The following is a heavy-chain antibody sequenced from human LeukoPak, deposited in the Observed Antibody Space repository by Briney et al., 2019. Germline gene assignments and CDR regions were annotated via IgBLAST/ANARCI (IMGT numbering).Heavy chain of an antibody. V-gene: IGHV3-48*03. CDR2: ISSSGSTI. Sequence: PGGSLRLSCAASGFTFSSYEMNWVRQAPGKGQEWVSYISSSGSTIYYADSVKGRFTISRDNAKNSLYLQMNSLRAEDTAVYYCARDDYYDSSGYSPYQTFDYWGQGTLVTVSS. CDR1: GFTFSSYE. J-gene: IGHJ4*02. D-gene: IGHD3-22*01. CDR3: ARDDYYDSSGYSPYQTFDY.